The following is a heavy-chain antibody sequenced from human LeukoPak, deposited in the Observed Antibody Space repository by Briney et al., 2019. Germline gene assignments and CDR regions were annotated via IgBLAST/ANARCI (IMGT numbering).Heavy chain of an antibody. CDR2: INHSGST. V-gene: IGHV4-34*01. Sequence: SETLSLTCAVYGGSFSGYYWSWIRQPPGKGLEWIGEINHSGSTNYNPSLKSRVTISVDTSKNQFSLKLSSVTAADTAVYYCARVVAYSSSWYYHSYYYMDVWGKGTTVTVSS. CDR1: GGSFSGYY. D-gene: IGHD6-13*01. J-gene: IGHJ6*03. CDR3: ARVVAYSSSWYYHSYYYMDV.